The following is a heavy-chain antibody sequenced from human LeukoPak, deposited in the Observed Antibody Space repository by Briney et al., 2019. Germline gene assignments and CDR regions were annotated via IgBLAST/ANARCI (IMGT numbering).Heavy chain of an antibody. CDR2: IYHSGST. V-gene: IGHV4-59*02. CDR3: ARGSDRIDAFDI. J-gene: IGHJ3*02. Sequence: GSLRLSCAASGFTVSSNYMSWIRQPPGKGLEWIGYIYHSGSTNYNPSLKSRVTISVDTSKNQFSLKLSSVTAADTAVYYCARGSDRIDAFDIWGQGTMVTVSS. CDR1: GFTVSSNY.